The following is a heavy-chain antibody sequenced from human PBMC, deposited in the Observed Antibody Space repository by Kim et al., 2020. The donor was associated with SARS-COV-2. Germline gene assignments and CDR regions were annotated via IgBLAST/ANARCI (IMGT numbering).Heavy chain of an antibody. CDR3: ARESYSSSYTWFDP. V-gene: IGHV1-8*01. Sequence: AQKFQGRVTMTRNTSISTAYMELSSLRSEDTAVYYCARESYSSSYTWFDPWGQGTLVTVSS. D-gene: IGHD6-13*01. J-gene: IGHJ5*02.